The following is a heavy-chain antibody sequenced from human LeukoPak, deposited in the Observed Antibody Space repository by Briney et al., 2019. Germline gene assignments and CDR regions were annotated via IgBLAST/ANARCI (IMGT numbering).Heavy chain of an antibody. J-gene: IGHJ4*02. V-gene: IGHV3-23*01. D-gene: IGHD2-2*01. Sequence: GGSLRLSCAASGFTFSNYGMSWVRQAPGKGLEWVSRINYSGSTTYYADSVKGRFTISRDNSKNTLSLQMNSLRGEDTAVYYCAKDSSERSGCCTTTSCSSLDYWGQGALVTVSS. CDR2: INYSGSTT. CDR1: GFTFSNYG. CDR3: AKDSSERSGCCTTTSCSSLDY.